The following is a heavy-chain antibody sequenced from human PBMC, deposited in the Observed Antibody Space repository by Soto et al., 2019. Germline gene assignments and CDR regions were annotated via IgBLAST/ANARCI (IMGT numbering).Heavy chain of an antibody. D-gene: IGHD2-2*01. CDR3: ARMRYCSSTSCSLSWFDP. CDR1: GGSISSGCYY. V-gene: IGHV4-31*03. Sequence: SETLSLTCTVSGGSISSGCYYWSWIRQHPGKGLEWIGYIYYSGSTYYNPSLKSRVTISVDTSKNQFYLKLSSVTAADTAVYYCARMRYCSSTSCSLSWFDPWGQGTLVTVSS. CDR2: IYYSGST. J-gene: IGHJ5*02.